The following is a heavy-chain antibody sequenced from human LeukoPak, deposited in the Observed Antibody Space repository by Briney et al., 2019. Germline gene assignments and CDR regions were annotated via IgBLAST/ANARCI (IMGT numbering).Heavy chain of an antibody. V-gene: IGHV1-2*04. CDR3: AREKGREYQLLLSGMDV. CDR2: INPNSGGT. J-gene: IGHJ6*02. D-gene: IGHD2-2*01. Sequence: ASVKVSCKASGYTFTGYYMHWVRQAPGQGLEWMGWINPNSGGTNYAQKFQGWVTMTRDTSISTAYMELSRLRSDDTAVYYCAREKGREYQLLLSGMDVWGQGTTVTVSS. CDR1: GYTFTGYY.